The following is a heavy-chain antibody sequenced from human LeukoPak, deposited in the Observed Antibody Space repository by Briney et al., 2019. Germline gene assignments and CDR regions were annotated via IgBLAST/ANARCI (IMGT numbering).Heavy chain of an antibody. Sequence: GGSLRLSCAASGFTFSSYAMHWVRQAPGKGLEGVAVISYDGSDYYADSVKGRFTISRDNSRDTLYLEMNSLRAEDRAVYYCARANSSAWHNFDFWGQGTLVTVSS. D-gene: IGHD6-19*01. CDR1: GFTFSSYA. CDR2: ISYDGSD. J-gene: IGHJ4*02. CDR3: ARANSSAWHNFDF. V-gene: IGHV3-30-3*01.